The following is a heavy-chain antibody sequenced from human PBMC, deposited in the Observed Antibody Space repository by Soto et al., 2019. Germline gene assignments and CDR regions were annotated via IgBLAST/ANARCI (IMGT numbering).Heavy chain of an antibody. CDR2: ISGSGGST. CDR1: GFTFSSYA. V-gene: IGHV3-23*01. J-gene: IGHJ3*02. Sequence: GGSLRLSCAASGFTFSSYAMSWVRQAPGKGLEWVSAISGSGGSTYYADSVKGRFTISRDNSKNTLYLQMNSLRAEDTAVYYCAKDLGETDLGGENAFDIWGQGTMVTVSS. CDR3: AKDLGETDLGGENAFDI. D-gene: IGHD3-10*01.